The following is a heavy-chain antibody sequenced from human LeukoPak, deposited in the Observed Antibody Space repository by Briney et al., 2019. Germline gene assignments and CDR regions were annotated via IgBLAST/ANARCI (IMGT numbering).Heavy chain of an antibody. CDR3: ARHQPYYYMDV. J-gene: IGHJ6*03. CDR1: GYSFASYW. V-gene: IGHV5-51*01. Sequence: GESLKISCKGSGYSFASYWIGCVRQMPGKGLEGMGIIYPGDSDTRYSPSFEGQVTISADKSISTAYLQWSSLKASDTAMYYCARHQPYYYMDVWGKGTTVTVSS. CDR2: IYPGDSDT.